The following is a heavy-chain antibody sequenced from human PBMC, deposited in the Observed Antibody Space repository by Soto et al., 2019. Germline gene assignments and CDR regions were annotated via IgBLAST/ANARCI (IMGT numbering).Heavy chain of an antibody. CDR3: ARADQEMATAPAFDI. Sequence: SSETLSLTCTVSGDSISAYSWSWVRQPPGKGLEWIGYIYYSGSTNYNPSLKSRVTISVDTSKNQFSLKLSSVTAADTAVYYCARADQEMATAPAFDIWGQGTMVTVSS. V-gene: IGHV4-59*01. J-gene: IGHJ3*02. CDR1: GDSISAYS. D-gene: IGHD5-12*01. CDR2: IYYSGST.